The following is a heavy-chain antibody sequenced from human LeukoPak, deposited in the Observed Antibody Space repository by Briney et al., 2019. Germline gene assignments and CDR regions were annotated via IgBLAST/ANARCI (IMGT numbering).Heavy chain of an antibody. J-gene: IGHJ5*02. Sequence: GGSLRLSCAAYGFTFSNYWMHWVRQAPGKGLVWVSRINSDGINTSYADSVKGRFTISRDNAKNTLDLQMNSLRAEDTAVYYCARDLGQYYDTSDDWFDPWGQGTLVTVSS. CDR2: INSDGINT. D-gene: IGHD3-22*01. V-gene: IGHV3-74*01. CDR3: ARDLGQYYDTSDDWFDP. CDR1: GFTFSNYW.